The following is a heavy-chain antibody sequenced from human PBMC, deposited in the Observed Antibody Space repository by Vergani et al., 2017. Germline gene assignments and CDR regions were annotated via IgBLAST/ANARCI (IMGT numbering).Heavy chain of an antibody. Sequence: QVQLVESGGGLVKPGGSLRLSCAASGFTFSDYYMSWIRQAPGKGLEWVSYISSSSSYKNYADSVKGRFTSSRDNAKNSLYLKMNSLRAEDTAVYYCARQHCSGGSCYYYYYGMDVWGQGTTVTVSS. V-gene: IGHV3-11*06. CDR1: GFTFSDYY. CDR3: ARQHCSGGSCYYYYYGMDV. J-gene: IGHJ6*02. D-gene: IGHD2-15*01. CDR2: ISSSSSYK.